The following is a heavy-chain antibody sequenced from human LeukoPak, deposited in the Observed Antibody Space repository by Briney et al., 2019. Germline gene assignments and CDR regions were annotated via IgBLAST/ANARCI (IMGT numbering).Heavy chain of an antibody. J-gene: IGHJ6*03. CDR2: ISGSGSNT. V-gene: IGHV3-23*01. D-gene: IGHD3-3*01. CDR3: AKEVAFLLEWFPHYYYMDV. Sequence: PGGSLRLSCAASGFTFSNNAMSWVRQTPGKGLEWVSAISGSGSNTNYADSVKGRFTISRDNSKNTLYLQMNSLRAEDTAVYYCAKEVAFLLEWFPHYYYMDVWGKGTTVTVSS. CDR1: GFTFSNNA.